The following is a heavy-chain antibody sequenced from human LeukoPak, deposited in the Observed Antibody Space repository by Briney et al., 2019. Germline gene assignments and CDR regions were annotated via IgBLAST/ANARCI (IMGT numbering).Heavy chain of an antibody. D-gene: IGHD3-3*01. CDR1: GFTFNTYS. V-gene: IGHV3-21*01. CDR3: ARGSLYYDFWSGPDY. Sequence: GGSLRLSCAASGFTFNTYSMNWVRQAPGEGLEWVSSISSSSSYIYYADSVRGRFTISRDNAKNSLYLQMNSLRAEDTAVYYCARGSLYYDFWSGPDYWGQGNLVTVSS. J-gene: IGHJ4*02. CDR2: ISSSSSYI.